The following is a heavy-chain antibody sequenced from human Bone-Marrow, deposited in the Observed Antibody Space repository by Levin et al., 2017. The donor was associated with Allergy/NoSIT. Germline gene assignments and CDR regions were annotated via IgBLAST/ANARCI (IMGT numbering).Heavy chain of an antibody. CDR3: ARGLNYGSGIEFFDS. Sequence: SVKVSCKASGGTFDIFTISWVRLAPGQGLEWMGGIMSVFGTTNYAQKFQGRVTITADESTSTAYMELGSLTSDDTAMYFCARGLNYGSGIEFFDSWGQGTLITVAS. CDR1: GGTFDIFT. J-gene: IGHJ4*02. D-gene: IGHD3-10*01. CDR2: IMSVFGTT. V-gene: IGHV1-69*13.